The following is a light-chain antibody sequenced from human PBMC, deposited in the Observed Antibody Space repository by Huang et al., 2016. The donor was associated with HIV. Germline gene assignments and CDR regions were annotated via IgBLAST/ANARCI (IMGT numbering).Light chain of an antibody. CDR3: QQRGNWPLT. CDR1: QSIGNY. V-gene: IGKV3-11*01. J-gene: IGKJ4*01. Sequence: EIVLTQSPATLSLSPGERATLSCGASQSIGNYLVWYQHKPGQAPRLLIYGASNRATGIPARFSATGSGTNFTLIINSLEPDDFAVYYCQQRGNWPLTFGGGTKVDI. CDR2: GAS.